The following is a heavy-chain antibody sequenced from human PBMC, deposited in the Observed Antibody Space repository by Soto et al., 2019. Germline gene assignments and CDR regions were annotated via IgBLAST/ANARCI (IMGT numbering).Heavy chain of an antibody. CDR2: ISGSGGST. CDR1: GDSVRVSA. J-gene: IGHJ4*02. Sequence: PWGCLGLGCASCGDSVRVSAVGGFCQAEGKGLEWVSAISGSGGSTYYADSVKGRFTISRDNSKDTLYLQMNSLRAEDTAVYYCAKEGSAEWLCGNQSDYWGQGTLVPVSS. CDR3: AKEGSAEWLCGNQSDY. V-gene: IGHV3-23*01. D-gene: IGHD5-12*01.